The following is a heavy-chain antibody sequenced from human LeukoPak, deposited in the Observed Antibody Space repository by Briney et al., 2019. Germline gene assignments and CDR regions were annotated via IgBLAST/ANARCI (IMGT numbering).Heavy chain of an antibody. V-gene: IGHV3-21*01. CDR2: ISSSSSYI. CDR1: GFTFSSYS. Sequence: GGSLRLSCAASGFTFSSYSMNWVRRAPGKGLEWVSSISSSSSYIYYADSVKGRFTISRDNAKNSLFLQMDSLRAEDTAVYYCARDLAGHYYGSGSSFDYWGQGTLVTVS. J-gene: IGHJ4*02. CDR3: ARDLAGHYYGSGSSFDY. D-gene: IGHD3-10*01.